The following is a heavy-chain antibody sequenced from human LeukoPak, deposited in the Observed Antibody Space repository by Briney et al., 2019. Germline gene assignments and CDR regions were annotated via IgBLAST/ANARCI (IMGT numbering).Heavy chain of an antibody. CDR2: INHSEST. D-gene: IGHD1-14*01. Sequence: SEALSLTRTVSGYFLSRCYYWGLIRPPPGKGLEWIVSINHSESTYYNQSLKSRFTISVDTSKNQFSLKLSSVTAADTAVYYCARGEVSPAGAFDIWGQGTMVTVSS. CDR1: GYFLSRCYY. J-gene: IGHJ3*02. V-gene: IGHV4-38-2*02. CDR3: ARGEVSPAGAFDI.